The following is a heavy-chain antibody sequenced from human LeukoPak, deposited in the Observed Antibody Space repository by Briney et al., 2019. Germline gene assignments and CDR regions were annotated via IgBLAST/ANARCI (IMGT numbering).Heavy chain of an antibody. Sequence: ASVKVSCKASGYTFTSYGISWVRQAPGQGLEWMGWISAYNGNTNYAQKLQGRVTMTTDTSTSTAYMELRRLRSDDTAVFYCARATGGARPLDYWGQGTLVTVSS. D-gene: IGHD1-14*01. J-gene: IGHJ4*02. CDR1: GYTFTSYG. CDR3: ARATGGARPLDY. V-gene: IGHV1-18*01. CDR2: ISAYNGNT.